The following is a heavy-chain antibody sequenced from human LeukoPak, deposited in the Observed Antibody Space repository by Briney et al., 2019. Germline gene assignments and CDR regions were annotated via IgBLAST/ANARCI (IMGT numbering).Heavy chain of an antibody. J-gene: IGHJ4*02. CDR3: ARRIGGCPGGHCYFVFDH. D-gene: IGHD2-8*02. V-gene: IGHV4-30-4*01. CDR2: THYSGKT. Sequence: PSQTLSLTCSVSGDSINSGDYYWTWVRQPPARGLEWIGYTHYSGKTYYNPSLKSRVTISVDTSKNQFSLQLSSVTAADTAVYYCARRIGGCPGGHCYFVFDHWGQGALVTVSS. CDR1: GDSINSGDYY.